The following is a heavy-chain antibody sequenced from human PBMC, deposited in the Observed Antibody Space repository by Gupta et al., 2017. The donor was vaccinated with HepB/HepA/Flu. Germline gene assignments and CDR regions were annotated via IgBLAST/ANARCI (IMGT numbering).Heavy chain of an antibody. CDR1: GFALGDYG. D-gene: IGHD1-26*01. CDR2: VWNDGRNE. J-gene: IGHJ3*02. V-gene: IGHV3-33*01. Sequence: QEQLVESGGGVVQPGRSLRLSCAASGFALGDYGMQWVRQAPGRGLEWVALVWNDGRNENYADSVKGRFTISRDNPRNTLYLQMNSLRAEDXAXYYCARXFLGSTTDDSLDIWGQGTVVTVSS. CDR3: ARXFLGSTTDDSLDI.